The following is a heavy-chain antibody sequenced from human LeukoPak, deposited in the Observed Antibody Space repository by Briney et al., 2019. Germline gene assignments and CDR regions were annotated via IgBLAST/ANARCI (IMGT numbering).Heavy chain of an antibody. CDR1: GYNFISYG. D-gene: IGHD3-10*01. CDR3: ARCWELRAGWYFDF. J-gene: IGHJ2*01. Sequence: ASVKVSCKTSGYNFISYGVSWVRQAPGQGLEWMGWISAHTGNTDYAQRFQGRLSMTRDTSTNTVYMELRSLRSDDTAIYYCARCWELRAGWYFDFWGRGTLVTVSS. V-gene: IGHV1-18*01. CDR2: ISAHTGNT.